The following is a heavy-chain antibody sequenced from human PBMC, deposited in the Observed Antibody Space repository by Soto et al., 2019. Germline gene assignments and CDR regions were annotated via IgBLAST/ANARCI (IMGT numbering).Heavy chain of an antibody. CDR1: GCTFINAW. CDR2: IKSKTDGGTT. J-gene: IGHJ4*02. D-gene: IGHD3-3*01. V-gene: IGHV3-15*07. CDR3: TTDRKPYDFWSGYYPFDY. Sequence: PGGSLRHSCASSGCTFINAWMSWVRQATGKGLEWVGRIKSKTDGGTTDYAAPVKGRFTISRDDSKNTLYLQMNSLKTEDTAVYYCTTDRKPYDFWSGYYPFDYWGQGTLVTVSS.